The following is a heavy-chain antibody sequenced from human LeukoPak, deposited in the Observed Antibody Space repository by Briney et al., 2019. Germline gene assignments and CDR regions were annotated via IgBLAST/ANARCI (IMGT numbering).Heavy chain of an antibody. CDR3: ASWNGDYYYYYGMDV. V-gene: IGHV4-34*01. CDR1: GGSFSGYY. CDR2: INQSGST. Sequence: SETLSLTCAVYGGSFSGYYWSWIRQPPGKGLEWIGEINQSGSTNYNPSLKSRVTISVDKSKNQFSLKLSSVTAADTAVYYCASWNGDYYYYYGMDVWGQGTTVTVSS. D-gene: IGHD4-17*01. J-gene: IGHJ6*02.